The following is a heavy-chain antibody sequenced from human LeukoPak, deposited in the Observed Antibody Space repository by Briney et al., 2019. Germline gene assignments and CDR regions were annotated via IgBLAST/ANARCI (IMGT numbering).Heavy chain of an antibody. CDR1: GYICTSYL. CDR2: IDPSDSYT. Sequence: GESLKISCKGSGYICTSYLISWGRQRPGKGLEWMGRIDPSDSYTNYSPSFQGHVTISADKSISTAYLQWSSLKASDTAMYYCARRDSRATGTTDYWGQGTLVTVSS. CDR3: ARRDSRATGTTDY. D-gene: IGHD1-7*01. V-gene: IGHV5-10-1*01. J-gene: IGHJ4*02.